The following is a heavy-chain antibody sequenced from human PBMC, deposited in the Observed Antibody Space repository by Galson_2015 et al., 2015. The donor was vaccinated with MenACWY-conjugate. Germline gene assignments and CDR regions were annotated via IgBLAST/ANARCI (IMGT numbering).Heavy chain of an antibody. J-gene: IGHJ4*02. CDR2: ISYDGSNK. Sequence: SLRLSCAASGFTFSSYAMHWVRQAPGKGLEWVAVISYDGSNKYYADSVKGRFIISRDNSKNTLYLQMNSLRAEDTAVYYCARDDPADDGEFDYWGQGTLVTVSS. D-gene: IGHD7-27*01. V-gene: IGHV3-30*04. CDR3: ARDDPADDGEFDY. CDR1: GFTFSSYA.